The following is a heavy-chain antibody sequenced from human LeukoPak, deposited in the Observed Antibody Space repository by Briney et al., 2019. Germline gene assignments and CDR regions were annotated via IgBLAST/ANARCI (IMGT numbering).Heavy chain of an antibody. D-gene: IGHD3-3*01. J-gene: IGHJ6*02. V-gene: IGHV3-23*01. CDR1: GFTFSSHA. CDR2: VSGSESGT. Sequence: HPGGSLRLSCVASGFTFSSHAMSWVRQAPGKGLEWVSVVSGSESGTYYADSVKGRFTISRDDSKNTLYLQMNSLRAEDAAVYYCAKGVELRFLEWLPRRDYYYGMDVWGQGTTVTVSS. CDR3: AKGVELRFLEWLPRRDYYYGMDV.